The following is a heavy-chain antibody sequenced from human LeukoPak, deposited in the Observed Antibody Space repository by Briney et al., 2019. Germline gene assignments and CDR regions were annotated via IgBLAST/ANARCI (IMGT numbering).Heavy chain of an antibody. D-gene: IGHD3-22*01. Sequence: SQTLSLTCAVSGGSISSGGYSWSWIRQPPGKGLEWIGYIYHSGSTYYNPSLKSRVTISVDRSKSQFSLKLSSVTAADTAVYYCARILGDYYDSKYAFDIWGQGTMVTVSS. J-gene: IGHJ3*02. CDR2: IYHSGST. V-gene: IGHV4-30-2*01. CDR3: ARILGDYYDSKYAFDI. CDR1: GGSISSGGYS.